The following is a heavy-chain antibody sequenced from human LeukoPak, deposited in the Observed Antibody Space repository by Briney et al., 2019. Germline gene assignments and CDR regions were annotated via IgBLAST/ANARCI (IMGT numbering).Heavy chain of an antibody. J-gene: IGHJ4*02. D-gene: IGHD3-3*01. Sequence: GASVKVSCKASGYTFTSYAMHWMRQAPGQRLECMGWINAGNGNTKYPQKFQGRVTITRDTSASTAYMELSSLRSEDTAVYYCTLFDYDSWSAYLHWGQGALVTVSS. CDR2: INAGNGNT. CDR1: GYTFTSYA. CDR3: TLFDYDSWSAYLH. V-gene: IGHV1-3*01.